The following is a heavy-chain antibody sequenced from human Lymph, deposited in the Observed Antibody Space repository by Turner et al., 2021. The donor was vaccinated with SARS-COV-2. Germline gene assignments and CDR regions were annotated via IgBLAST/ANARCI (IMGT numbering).Heavy chain of an antibody. J-gene: IGHJ4*02. CDR3: VLGFDY. Sequence: VQLQEAGPGLVEPSETLSLTCTVSGGSISSYYWSWIRQPPGKGLEWIGYIYYSGSTNYNPSLKSRVTISVDTSKNQFSLKLSSVTAADTAVYYCVLGFDYWGQGTLVTVSS. CDR2: IYYSGST. CDR1: GGSISSYY. V-gene: IGHV4-59*08. D-gene: IGHD6-6*01.